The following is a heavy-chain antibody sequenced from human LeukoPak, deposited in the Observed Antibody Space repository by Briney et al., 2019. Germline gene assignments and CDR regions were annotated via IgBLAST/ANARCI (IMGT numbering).Heavy chain of an antibody. D-gene: IGHD5-18*01. Sequence: ASVKVSCKASGYTFTSYGISWVRQAPGQGLEWMGWINAGNGNTKYSQKFQGRVTITRDTSASTAYMELSSLRSEDTAVYYCARDLGCSYGSDNWFDPWGQGTLVTVSS. V-gene: IGHV1-3*01. CDR2: INAGNGNT. J-gene: IGHJ5*02. CDR3: ARDLGCSYGSDNWFDP. CDR1: GYTFTSYG.